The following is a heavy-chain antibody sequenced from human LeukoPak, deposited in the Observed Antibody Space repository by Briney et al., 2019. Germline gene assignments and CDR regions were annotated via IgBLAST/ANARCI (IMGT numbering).Heavy chain of an antibody. CDR2: IYYSGST. CDR1: GYSISSGYY. CDR3: ARSRGVPPFDP. Sequence: SETLSLTCTVSGYSISSGYYWGWIRQPPGKGLEWIGYIYYSGSTNYNPSLKSRVTISVDTSKNQFPLKLSSVTAADTAAYYCARSRGVPPFDPWGQGTLVTVSS. J-gene: IGHJ5*02. V-gene: IGHV4-38-2*02. D-gene: IGHD1-1*01.